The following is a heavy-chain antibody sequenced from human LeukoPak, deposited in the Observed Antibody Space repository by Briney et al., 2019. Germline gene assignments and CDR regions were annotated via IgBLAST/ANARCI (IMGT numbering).Heavy chain of an antibody. D-gene: IGHD2-2*01. CDR3: AREAYCSSTSCDFWHYYYYMDV. V-gene: IGHV3-48*01. J-gene: IGHJ6*03. CDR1: GFTFSSYS. CDR2: ISSSSSTI. Sequence: GGSLRLSCAASGFTFSSYSLNWVRQAPGKGRVWGSYISSSSSTIYYADSVKGRFTISRDNAKNSLYLQMNSMRAEDTAVYYCAREAYCSSTSCDFWHYYYYMDVWGKGTTVTVSS.